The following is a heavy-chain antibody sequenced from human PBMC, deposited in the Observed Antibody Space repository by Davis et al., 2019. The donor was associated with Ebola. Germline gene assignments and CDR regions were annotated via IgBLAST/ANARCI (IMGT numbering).Heavy chain of an antibody. Sequence: PGGSLRLSCTASGFTFRGYAMSWFRQAPGKGLEWVGFIRSKAYGGTTEYAASVKGRFTISRDDSKSIAYLQMNSLKTEDTAVYYCTRDLTWELLFDYWGQGTLVTVSS. CDR2: IRSKAYGGTT. CDR3: TRDLTWELLFDY. CDR1: GFTFRGYA. V-gene: IGHV3-49*03. J-gene: IGHJ4*02. D-gene: IGHD1-26*01.